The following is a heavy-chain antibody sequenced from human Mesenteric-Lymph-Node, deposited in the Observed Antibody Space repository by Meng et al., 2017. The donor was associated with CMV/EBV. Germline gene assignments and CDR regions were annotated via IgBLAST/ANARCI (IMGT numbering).Heavy chain of an antibody. CDR3: ARRFGFGDY. J-gene: IGHJ4*02. V-gene: IGHV7-4-1*02. CDR2: INTNTGNP. D-gene: IGHD3-10*01. Sequence: KVSLKASGYTFTSYDINWVRQATGQGLEWMGWINTNTGNPAYAQGFTGRFVFSLDTSASTAYLQINSLEADDTAFYYCARRFGFGDYWGQGSLVTVSS. CDR1: GYTFTSYD.